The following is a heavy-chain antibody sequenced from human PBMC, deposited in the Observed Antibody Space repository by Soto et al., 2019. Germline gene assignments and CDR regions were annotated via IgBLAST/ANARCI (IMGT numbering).Heavy chain of an antibody. CDR3: AKDTLQSTSWYEYFDY. CDR1: GFTFSSYA. J-gene: IGHJ4*02. CDR2: ISGDGDST. V-gene: IGHV3-23*01. Sequence: EVQLLESGGGLVQPGGSLRLSCVASGFTFSSYAMSWVRQAPGKGLEWVSAISGDGDSTYYADSAKGRFAISRDNSKNTLYLQMNSLRAEDTALYYCAKDTLQSTSWYEYFDYWGQGTLVTVSS. D-gene: IGHD6-13*01.